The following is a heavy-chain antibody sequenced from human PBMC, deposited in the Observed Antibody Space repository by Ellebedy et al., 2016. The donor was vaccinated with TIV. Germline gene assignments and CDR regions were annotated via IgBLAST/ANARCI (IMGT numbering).Heavy chain of an antibody. V-gene: IGHV4-31*03. CDR1: GGSISSGGYY. Sequence: SETLSLXXTVSGGSISSGGYYWSWIRQRPGKGLEWIGYIYYSGSTYYNPSLKSRVTISVDTSKNQFSLKLSSVTAADTAVYYCARLPAANAPFDYWGQGTLVTVSS. J-gene: IGHJ4*02. CDR3: ARLPAANAPFDY. CDR2: IYYSGST. D-gene: IGHD2-2*01.